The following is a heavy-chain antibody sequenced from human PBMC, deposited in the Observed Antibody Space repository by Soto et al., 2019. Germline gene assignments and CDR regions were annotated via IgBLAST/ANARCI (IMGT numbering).Heavy chain of an antibody. V-gene: IGHV4-30-4*01. Sequence: QVQLQESGPGLVKPSQTLSLTCTVSGGSISSGDYYWSWIRQPPGKGLEWIGYIYYSGSTYYNPSLKSRVTISVDTSKNQFSLKLSSVTAADTAVYYCARLTGDFGVVIIFDYWGQGTLVTVSS. CDR1: GGSISSGDYY. CDR2: IYYSGST. J-gene: IGHJ4*02. D-gene: IGHD3-3*01. CDR3: ARLTGDFGVVIIFDY.